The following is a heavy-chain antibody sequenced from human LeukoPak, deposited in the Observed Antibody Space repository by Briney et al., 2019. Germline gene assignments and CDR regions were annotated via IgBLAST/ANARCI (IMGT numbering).Heavy chain of an antibody. J-gene: IGHJ3*02. CDR2: IYSGGST. D-gene: IGHD1-1*01. V-gene: IGHV3-66*01. CDR3: AREGWNDGGAFDI. Sequence: GGSLRLSCAASGFTFSSYAMSWVRQAPGKGLEWVSVIYSGGSTYYADSVKGRFTISRDNSKNTLYLQMNSLRAEDTAVYYCAREGWNDGGAFDIWGQGTMVTVSS. CDR1: GFTFSSYA.